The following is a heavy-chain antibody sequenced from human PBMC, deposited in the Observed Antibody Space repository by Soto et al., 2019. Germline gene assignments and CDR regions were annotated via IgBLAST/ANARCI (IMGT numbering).Heavy chain of an antibody. Sequence: AGGSLRLSCAASGFTFENFAMNWVRQAPGKGLEWVSAIGGSGVSTYYADSVKGRFTITRDNSKNTLYLQMNSLRAEDTAVYYCASGLYTNYVSDLHHWGQGTLVTVSS. V-gene: IGHV3-23*01. CDR2: IGGSGVST. D-gene: IGHD4-4*01. J-gene: IGHJ5*02. CDR3: ASGLYTNYVSDLHH. CDR1: GFTFENFA.